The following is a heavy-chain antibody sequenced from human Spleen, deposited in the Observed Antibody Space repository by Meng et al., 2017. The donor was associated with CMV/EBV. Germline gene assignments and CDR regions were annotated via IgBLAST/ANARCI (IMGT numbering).Heavy chain of an antibody. CDR3: ARVVLSSTRPYFDF. D-gene: IGHD5/OR15-5a*01. CDR2: ISGSGNTM. J-gene: IGHJ4*02. CDR1: GFTFSSYS. V-gene: IGHV3-48*04. Sequence: GESLKISCAASGFTFSSYSMNWVRQAPGKGLEWVSYISGSGNTMYYGDSVQGRFTISRDNAKNSVYLQMNGLRAEDTAVYYCARVVLSSTRPYFDFWGQGTLVTVSS.